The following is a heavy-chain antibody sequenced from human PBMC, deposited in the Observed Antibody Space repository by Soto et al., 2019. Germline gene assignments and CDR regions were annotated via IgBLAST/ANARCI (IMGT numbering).Heavy chain of an antibody. J-gene: IGHJ4*02. Sequence: QVYLVQSGGEVKKPGASVKVSCKPSGYTFSSYGISWVRQAPGQGLEWVGWIRVSDGLIKYAERMEGRVTVTIDSSTTTAYIVMSSLSTADTGVNYCARDANYDPDYWGKGTLVTVSS. CDR2: IRVSDGLI. D-gene: IGHD1-7*01. V-gene: IGHV1-18*01. CDR1: GYTFSSYG. CDR3: ARDANYDPDY.